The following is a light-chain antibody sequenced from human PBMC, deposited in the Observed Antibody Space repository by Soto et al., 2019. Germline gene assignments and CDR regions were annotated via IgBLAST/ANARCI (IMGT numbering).Light chain of an antibody. V-gene: IGKV3-20*01. CDR1: QSVSSSY. CDR3: QQYDSSPLFT. J-gene: IGKJ3*01. Sequence: EIVLTQSPGTLSLSPGERVTLSCRASQSVSSSYLAWYQHKPGQAPRLLIYGASSRATGIPDRFSGSGSGTDFTLTISRLEPEDFAVYYCQQYDSSPLFTFGPGTKVDIK. CDR2: GAS.